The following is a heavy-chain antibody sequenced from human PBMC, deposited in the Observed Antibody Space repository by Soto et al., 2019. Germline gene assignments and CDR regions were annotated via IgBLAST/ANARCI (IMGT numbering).Heavy chain of an antibody. J-gene: IGHJ4*02. D-gene: IGHD4-17*01. V-gene: IGHV4-39*01. Sequence: QLQLQESGPGLVKPSETLSLTCIVSGGSISSSSYYWGWIRQPPGKGLEWIGDMHYGGNTHFNPSLKRRAIMFVDTSKNQFSLKLRSVTAADTAVYYCARRVSDYALGDSFDYWGQGTLVTVSS. CDR3: ARRVSDYALGDSFDY. CDR1: GGSISSSSYY. CDR2: MHYGGNT.